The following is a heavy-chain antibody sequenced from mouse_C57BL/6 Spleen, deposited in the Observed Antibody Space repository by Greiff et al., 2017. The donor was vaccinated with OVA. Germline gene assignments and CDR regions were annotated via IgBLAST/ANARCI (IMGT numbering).Heavy chain of an antibody. CDR3: ASLYYYGSSPLDY. CDR1: GFTFSDYG. CDR2: ISSGSSTI. Sequence: EVKLMESGGGLVKPGGSLKLSCAASGFTFSDYGMHWVRQAPEKGLEWVAYISSGSSTIYYADTVKGRFTISRDNAKNTLFLQMTSLRSEDTAMYYCASLYYYGSSPLDYWGQGTLVTVSA. V-gene: IGHV5-17*01. D-gene: IGHD1-1*01. J-gene: IGHJ3*01.